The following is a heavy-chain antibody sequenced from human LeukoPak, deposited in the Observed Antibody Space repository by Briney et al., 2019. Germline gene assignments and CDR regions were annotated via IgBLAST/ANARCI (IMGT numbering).Heavy chain of an antibody. V-gene: IGHV3-9*01. J-gene: IGHJ3*02. D-gene: IGHD1-1*01. CDR3: AKRVRYASAFDI. Sequence: PGRSLRLSCAASGFTFDDYAMHWVRQAPGKGLEWVSGISWSSGSIGYADSVKGRFTISRDNAKNSLYLQMNSLRAEDTALYYCAKRVRYASAFDIWGQGTMVTVSS. CDR2: ISWSSGSI. CDR1: GFTFDDYA.